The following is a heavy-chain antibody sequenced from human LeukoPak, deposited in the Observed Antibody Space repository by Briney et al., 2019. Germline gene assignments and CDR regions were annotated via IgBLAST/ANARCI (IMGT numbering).Heavy chain of an antibody. CDR1: GFTFSSYA. V-gene: IGHV3-23*01. CDR2: ITTSGGSA. CDR3: ARDREAGTDY. J-gene: IGHJ4*02. D-gene: IGHD6-19*01. Sequence: GGSLRLSCAASGFTFSSYAVSWVRRAPGKGLEWVSGITTSGGSASYADSVKGRFTISRDNPGNTLFMEMHSLRAEDTAVYYCARDREAGTDYWGQGTLVTVSS.